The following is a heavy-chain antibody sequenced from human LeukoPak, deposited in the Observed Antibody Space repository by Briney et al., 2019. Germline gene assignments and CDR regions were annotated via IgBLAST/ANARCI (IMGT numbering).Heavy chain of an antibody. V-gene: IGHV3-21*01. D-gene: IGHD3-22*01. CDR3: AREYYDSSGYYPSAEYFQH. J-gene: IGHJ1*01. Sequence: RGSLRLSRAASGFTFSSYSMNWVRQAPGKGLEWVSSISSSSYIYHADSVKGRFTISRDNAKNSLYLQMNSLRAEDTAVYYCAREYYDSSGYYPSAEYFQHWGQGTLVTVSS. CDR2: ISSSSYI. CDR1: GFTFSSYS.